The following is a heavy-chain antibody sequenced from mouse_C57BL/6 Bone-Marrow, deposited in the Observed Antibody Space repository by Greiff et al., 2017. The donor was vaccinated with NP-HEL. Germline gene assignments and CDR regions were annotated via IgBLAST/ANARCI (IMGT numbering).Heavy chain of an antibody. J-gene: IGHJ2*01. D-gene: IGHD1-1*01. CDR3: ARSLITTVVGLDY. CDR2: INPNNGGT. V-gene: IGHV1-18*01. CDR1: GYTFTDYN. Sequence: VQLQQSGPELVKPGASVKIPCKASGYTFTDYNMDWVKQSHGKSLEWIGDINPNNGGTIYNQKFKGKATLTVDKSSSTAYMELRSLTSEDTAVYYCARSLITTVVGLDYWGQGTTLTVSS.